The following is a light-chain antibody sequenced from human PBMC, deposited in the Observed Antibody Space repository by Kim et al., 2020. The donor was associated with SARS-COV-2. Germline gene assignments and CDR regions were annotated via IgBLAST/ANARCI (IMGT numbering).Light chain of an antibody. Sequence: ASVGDRVTITCRASHGISSYLAWYQQKPGKAPNLLIYGASTLQSGVPSRFSGSGSGTEFTLTISSLQPEDFATYYCQQLNSYPRTFGGGTKVDIK. J-gene: IGKJ4*01. V-gene: IGKV1-9*01. CDR2: GAS. CDR3: QQLNSYPRT. CDR1: HGISSY.